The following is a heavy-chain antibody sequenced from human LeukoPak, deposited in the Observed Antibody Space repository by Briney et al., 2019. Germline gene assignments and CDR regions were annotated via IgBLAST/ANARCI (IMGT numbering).Heavy chain of an antibody. CDR3: ARDLDRYYFDY. Sequence: GGSLRLSCTASGFTFGDYAMSWVRQAPGKGVVWVSRINTVGSSTTYADSVKGRSTISRDNAKNTLYLQMNSLRAEDTAVYYCARDLDRYYFDYWGQGTLVTVSS. CDR1: GFTFGDYA. J-gene: IGHJ4*02. CDR2: INTVGSST. V-gene: IGHV3-74*01.